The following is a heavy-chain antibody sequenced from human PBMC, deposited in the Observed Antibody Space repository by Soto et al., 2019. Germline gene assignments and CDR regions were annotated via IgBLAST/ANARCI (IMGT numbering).Heavy chain of an antibody. CDR3: AGVRGFGELMRWFDP. V-gene: IGHV1-69*06. J-gene: IGHJ5*02. D-gene: IGHD3-10*01. Sequence: QVQLVQSGAEVKKPGSSVKVACKASGGTFSSYAISWVRQAPGQGLEWMGGIIPIFGTANYAQKFQGRVPITADKSTSTAYMELRSLRSEDTAVHYCAGVRGFGELMRWFDPWGQVTLVTVSS. CDR1: GGTFSSYA. CDR2: IIPIFGTA.